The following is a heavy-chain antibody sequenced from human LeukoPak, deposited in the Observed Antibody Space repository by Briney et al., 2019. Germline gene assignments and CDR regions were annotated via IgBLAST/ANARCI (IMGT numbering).Heavy chain of an antibody. V-gene: IGHV1-46*01. Sequence: GASVKVSCKASGYTFTSYCMHWVRQAPGQGLEWMGIINPSGGSTSYAQKFRGRVTMTRDTSTSTVYMELSSLRSEDTAVYYCARGGLVLLWFGELGIDWFDPWGQGTLVTVSS. D-gene: IGHD3-10*01. J-gene: IGHJ5*02. CDR2: INPSGGST. CDR3: ARGGLVLLWFGELGIDWFDP. CDR1: GYTFTSYC.